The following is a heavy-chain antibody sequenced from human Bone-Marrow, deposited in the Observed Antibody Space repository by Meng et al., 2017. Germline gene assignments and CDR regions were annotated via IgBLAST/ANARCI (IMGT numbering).Heavy chain of an antibody. CDR3: ARDSWFDP. CDR2: ISYDGSNK. J-gene: IGHJ5*02. Sequence: QGWLVESGGGVVQPGRSLRLSCAASGFTFSSYAMHWVRQAPGKGLEWVAVISYDGSNKYYADSVKGRFTISRDNSKNTLYLQMNSLRAEDTAVYYCARDSWFDPWGQGTLVTVSS. V-gene: IGHV3-30*01. CDR1: GFTFSSYA.